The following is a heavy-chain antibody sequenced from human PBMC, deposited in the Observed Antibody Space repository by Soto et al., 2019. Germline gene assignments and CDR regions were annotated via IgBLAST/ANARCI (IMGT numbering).Heavy chain of an antibody. V-gene: IGHV1-46*01. CDR2: INPYRGTT. D-gene: IGHD1-1*01. CDR1: GYTFTSYY. CDR3: ARGRIATIGRDAFDV. Sequence: QVQLVQSGAEVKKPGASVKVSCKASGYTFTSYYLHWVRQAPGQGLEWMGRINPYRGTTNYTQKFHGGVTMTTDTSTNAVYMELSSLRSEDTAVYYGARGRIATIGRDAFDVWGQGTMVTVSS. J-gene: IGHJ3*01.